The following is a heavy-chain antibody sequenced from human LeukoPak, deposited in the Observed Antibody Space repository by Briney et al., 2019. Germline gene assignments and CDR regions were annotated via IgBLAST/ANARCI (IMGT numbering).Heavy chain of an antibody. CDR1: GYTFTSYD. CDR3: ARGFIAAAGGFDP. J-gene: IGHJ5*02. Sequence: ASVKVSRKASGYTFTSYDINWVRQAAGQGLEWMGWMNPNSGNTGYAQRFQGRVTMTRNTSISTAYMELSSLRSEDTAVYYCARGFIAAAGGFDPWGQGTLVTVSS. D-gene: IGHD6-13*01. CDR2: MNPNSGNT. V-gene: IGHV1-8*01.